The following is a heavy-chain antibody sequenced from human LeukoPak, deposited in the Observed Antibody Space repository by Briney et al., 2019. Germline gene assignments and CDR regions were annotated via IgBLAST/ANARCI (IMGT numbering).Heavy chain of an antibody. D-gene: IGHD2-21*02. CDR2: IYHSGST. J-gene: IGHJ4*02. V-gene: IGHV4-38-2*02. CDR3: ARDQAYCGGDCYFDF. CDR1: DYSISSAYY. Sequence: SETLSLTCAVSDYSISSAYYWGWIRQPPGKGLEWIGSIYHSGSTDYNPSLKSRVTISVDTPKNQFSLKLRSVTAADTAVYYCARDQAYCGGDCYFDFWGQGTLVTDSS.